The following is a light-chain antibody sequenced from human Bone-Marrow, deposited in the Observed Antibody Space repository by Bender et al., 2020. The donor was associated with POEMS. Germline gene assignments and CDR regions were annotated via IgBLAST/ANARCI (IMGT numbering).Light chain of an antibody. CDR3: SAWDDSLSGWV. J-gene: IGLJ3*02. Sequence: QSVVTQPPSLSEAPRQRVTISCSGSSSNIGNNGVNWYQQLPGRAPKLLIYTNNQRPSGVPDRFSGSKSATSASLAISELQSEDEALYYCSAWDDSLSGWVFGGGTKLTVL. CDR1: SSNIGNNG. CDR2: TNN. V-gene: IGLV1-36*01.